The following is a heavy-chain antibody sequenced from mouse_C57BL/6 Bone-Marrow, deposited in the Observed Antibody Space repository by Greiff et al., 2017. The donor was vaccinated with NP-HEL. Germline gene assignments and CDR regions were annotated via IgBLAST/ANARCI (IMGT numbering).Heavy chain of an antibody. CDR2: IYPRDGSN. J-gene: IGHJ1*03. V-gene: IGHV1-85*01. CDR3: ANPTVVDPYFDV. CDR1: GYTFTSYD. D-gene: IGHD1-1*01. Sequence: VQLQQSGPELVKPGASVKLSCKASGYTFTSYDINWVKQRPGQGLEWIGWIYPRDGSNKYNEKFKGKATLTVDTTSRTAYMELHSLTSEDSAVYFCANPTVVDPYFDVWGTGTTVTVSS.